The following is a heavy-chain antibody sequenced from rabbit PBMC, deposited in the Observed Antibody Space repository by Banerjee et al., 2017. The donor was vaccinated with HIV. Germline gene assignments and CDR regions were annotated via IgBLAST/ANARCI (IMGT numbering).Heavy chain of an antibody. CDR2: IYPDDDST. CDR1: GIDFSRCA. J-gene: IGHJ4*01. D-gene: IGHD4-1*01. Sequence: QEQLVESGGGLVKPGGTLTLTCKASGIDFSRCAISWVRQAPGKGLEWIACIYPDDDSTDHASWVSGRFAISLDNAQNTVFLQMTSLTAADTATYFCAIMNSRGWGDFNLWGPVSMV. V-gene: IGHV1S47*01. CDR3: AIMNSRGWGDFNL.